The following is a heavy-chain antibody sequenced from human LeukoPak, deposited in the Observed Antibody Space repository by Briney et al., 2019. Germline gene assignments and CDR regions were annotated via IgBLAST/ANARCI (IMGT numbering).Heavy chain of an antibody. CDR2: ISYDGSNK. CDR1: GFTFSSYA. CDR3: ARDHFDY. Sequence: GRSLRLSCAASGFTFSSYAMHWVRQAPGKGLEWVAVISYDGSNKYYADSVKGRFTISRDNSKNTLYPQMNSLRAEDTAVYYCARDHFDYWGQGTLVTVSS. V-gene: IGHV3-30*04. J-gene: IGHJ4*02.